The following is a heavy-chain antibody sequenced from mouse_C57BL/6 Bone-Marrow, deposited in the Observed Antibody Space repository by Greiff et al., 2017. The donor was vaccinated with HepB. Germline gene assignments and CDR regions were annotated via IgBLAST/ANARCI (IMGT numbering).Heavy chain of an antibody. J-gene: IGHJ3*01. V-gene: IGHV1-50*01. D-gene: IGHD3-1*01. CDR2: IDPSDSYI. Sequence: QVQLQQSGAEFVKPGASVKLSCKASGYTFTSYWMQWVKQRPGQGLEWIGEIDPSDSYINYNQKFKGKATLTVDTSSSTAYMQLSSLTSEDSAVYYCARRASQLSWFAYWGQGTLVTVSA. CDR1: GYTFTSYW. CDR3: ARRASQLSWFAY.